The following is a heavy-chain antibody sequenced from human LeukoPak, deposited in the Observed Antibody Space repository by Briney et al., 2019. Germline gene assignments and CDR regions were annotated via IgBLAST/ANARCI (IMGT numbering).Heavy chain of an antibody. Sequence: PSETLSLTCAVYGGSFRGYYWSWIRQSPGKGLEWIGEIDHGGRNNYSPSLKSRLTISVDRSKNQFSRKLSSVTAADTAVYYCARDREIMTTVGYYFDYWGQGTLVTVSS. D-gene: IGHD4-17*01. CDR1: GGSFRGYY. CDR2: IDHGGRN. CDR3: ARDREIMTTVGYYFDY. J-gene: IGHJ4*02. V-gene: IGHV4-34*01.